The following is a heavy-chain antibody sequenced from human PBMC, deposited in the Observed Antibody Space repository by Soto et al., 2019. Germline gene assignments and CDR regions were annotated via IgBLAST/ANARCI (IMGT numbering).Heavy chain of an antibody. CDR2: ISHSGTS. D-gene: IGHD3-9*01. V-gene: IGHV4-4*02. J-gene: IGHJ3*01. CDR1: GGSISNSHW. CDR3: ARVVLTITRGAFDA. Sequence: QVQLQESGPGLVKPSGTLSLTCAVSGGSISNSHWWTWVRQPPGKGLEYIGEISHSGTSNSNPSLKSRVTLSVDKSKNHFSLTLTSVTAADTAVYYCARVVLTITRGAFDAWGQGTLVIVSS.